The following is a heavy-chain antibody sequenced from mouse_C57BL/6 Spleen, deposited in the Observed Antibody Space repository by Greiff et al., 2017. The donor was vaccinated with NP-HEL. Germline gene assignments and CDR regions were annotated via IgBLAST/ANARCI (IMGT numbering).Heavy chain of an antibody. V-gene: IGHV5-4*01. CDR2: ISDGGSYT. D-gene: IGHD2-4*01. CDR3: ARDGYDYDYIDY. CDR1: GFTFSSYA. Sequence: EVHLVESGGGLVKPGGSLKLSCAASGFTFSSYAMSWVRQTPEKRLEWVATISDGGSYTYYPDNVKGRFTISRDNAKNNLYLQMSHLKSEDTAMYYCARDGYDYDYIDYWGQGTTLTVSS. J-gene: IGHJ2*01.